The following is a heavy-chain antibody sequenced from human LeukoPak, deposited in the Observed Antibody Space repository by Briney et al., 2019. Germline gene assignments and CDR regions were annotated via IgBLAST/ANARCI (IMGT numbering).Heavy chain of an antibody. V-gene: IGHV3-9*01. D-gene: IGHD2-15*01. J-gene: IGHJ4*02. CDR1: GFTFDDYA. CDR3: ARVLWGAVVVAAGVDY. CDR2: ISWNSGSI. Sequence: PGRSLRLSCAASGFTFDDYAMHWVRQAPGKGLEWVSGISWNSGSIGYADSVKGRFTISRDNAKNSLYLQMNSLRAEDTAVYYCARVLWGAVVVAAGVDYWGQGTLVTVSS.